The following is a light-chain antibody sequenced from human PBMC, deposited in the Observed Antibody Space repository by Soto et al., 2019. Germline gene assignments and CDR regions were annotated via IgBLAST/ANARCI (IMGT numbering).Light chain of an antibody. CDR2: GAS. Sequence: EIVMMQSPATLSVSPGERATLSCRASQIIANNLAWYQQKPGQAPRLLIYGASTRAPGIPAGFSGSGSGTEFTLTISSLQSEDFAIYYCQHYNNWPPWTFGQGTKVEIK. CDR1: QIIANN. V-gene: IGKV3-15*01. J-gene: IGKJ1*01. CDR3: QHYNNWPPWT.